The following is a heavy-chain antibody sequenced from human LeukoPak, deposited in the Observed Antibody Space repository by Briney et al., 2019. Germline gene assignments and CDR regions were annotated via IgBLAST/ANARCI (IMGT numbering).Heavy chain of an antibody. V-gene: IGHV7-4-1*02. Sequence: ASVKVSCKASGYTFSNYTLNWVRQAPGQGLEWMGWIDTNTGNPTYAQGFIGRFVFSLDTSVTTAYLQISSLKTEDTAVYYCARDRGDYSDYSDFFDAWGQGTLVTFSS. CDR3: ARDRGDYSDYSDFFDA. J-gene: IGHJ4*02. D-gene: IGHD4-11*01. CDR1: GYTFSNYT. CDR2: IDTNTGNP.